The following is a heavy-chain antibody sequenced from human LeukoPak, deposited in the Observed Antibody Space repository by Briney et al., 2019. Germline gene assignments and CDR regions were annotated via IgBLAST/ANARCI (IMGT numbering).Heavy chain of an antibody. V-gene: IGHV1-2*02. Sequence: ASVKVSCKASAFTFTGYYIYWVRQAQGPGRERMGWINPNSGGTNYALKFQGRVTMTRDTSISTAYMELSRLRSDDTAVYYCARGPRYGSGNYYNNYWGQGTLVTVSS. D-gene: IGHD3-10*01. J-gene: IGHJ4*02. CDR3: ARGPRYGSGNYYNNY. CDR2: INPNSGGT. CDR1: AFTFTGYY.